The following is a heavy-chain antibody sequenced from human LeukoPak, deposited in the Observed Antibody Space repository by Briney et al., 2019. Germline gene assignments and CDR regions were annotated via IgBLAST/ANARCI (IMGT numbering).Heavy chain of an antibody. CDR3: ARRDEAGSVDY. D-gene: IGHD3-10*01. V-gene: IGHV3-33*01. J-gene: IGHJ4*02. CDR2: IWYDGSNK. Sequence: GGSLRLSCAASGFTFSSYGMHWVRQAPGKGLEWVAVIWYDGSNKYYADSVKGRFTISRDNSKNTLYLQMNSLRAEDTAVYYCARRDEAGSVDYRGQGTLVTVSS. CDR1: GFTFSSYG.